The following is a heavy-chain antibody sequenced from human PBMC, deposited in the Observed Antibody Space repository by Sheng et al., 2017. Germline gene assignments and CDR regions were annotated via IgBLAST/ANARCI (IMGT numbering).Heavy chain of an antibody. CDR1: GYSFSDYG. CDR2: ISVYNGNT. CDR3: ARRPCSGGACYQFYPDY. D-gene: IGHD2-15*01. Sequence: QVQLVQSGGEGKKPGASVKVSCKATGYSFSDYGIIWVRQAPGQGLEWMGWISVYNGNTEYAQTLEGRVTMTTDTATTTAYMELRSLTSDDTAIYYCARRPCSGGACYQFYPDYWGQGTLVTVSS. J-gene: IGHJ4*02. V-gene: IGHV1-18*01.